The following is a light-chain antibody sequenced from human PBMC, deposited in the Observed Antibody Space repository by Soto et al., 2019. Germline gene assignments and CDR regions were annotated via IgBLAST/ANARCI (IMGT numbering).Light chain of an antibody. Sequence: QSALTQPRSVSGSPGQSVTISCTGTSSDVGGYNYVSWYQQHPGEVPKLMIYDVTKRPSGVPDRFYGSKSGNTAYLTISGRQAEDEADYYCCSYADSYTYVFGIGTKLTVL. CDR1: SSDVGGYNY. CDR3: CSYADSYTYV. CDR2: DVT. J-gene: IGLJ1*01. V-gene: IGLV2-11*01.